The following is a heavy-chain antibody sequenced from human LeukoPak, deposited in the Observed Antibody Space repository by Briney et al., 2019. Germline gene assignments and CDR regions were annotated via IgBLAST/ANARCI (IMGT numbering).Heavy chain of an antibody. CDR2: IDPSDSYT. CDR3: ASWRRLDY. V-gene: IGHV5-10-1*01. CDR1: GYSFTSCW. J-gene: IGHJ4*02. Sequence: GESLKISCKGSGYSFTSCWINWGRQMPGKGLEWMGRIDPSDSYTNYCPSFQGHVTISADKSISTDKLPRSSPHASESAISNHASWRRLDYWGQGTLVTVSP.